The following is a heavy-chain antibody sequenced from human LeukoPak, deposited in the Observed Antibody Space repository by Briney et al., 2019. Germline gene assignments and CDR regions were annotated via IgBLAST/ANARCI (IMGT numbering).Heavy chain of an antibody. J-gene: IGHJ4*02. CDR2: MNSDGSST. CDR3: ARGSKYSSSWYVDY. V-gene: IGHV3-74*01. Sequence: GGSLRLSCAASGFSVSNSFMSWVRQAPGKGPVWVSSMNSDGSSTTYADSVKGRFTISRDNAKNTLYLQMNSLRVEDTAVYYCARGSKYSSSWYVDYWGQGTLVTVSS. CDR1: GFSVSNSF. D-gene: IGHD6-13*01.